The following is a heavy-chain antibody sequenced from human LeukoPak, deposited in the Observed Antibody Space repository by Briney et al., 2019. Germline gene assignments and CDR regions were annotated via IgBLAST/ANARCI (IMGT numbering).Heavy chain of an antibody. CDR3: ARGLVTLVAAIYYFDY. Sequence: SETLSLTCAVYGGSFSGYYWSWIRQPPGKGLEWIGEINHSGSTNYNPSLKSRVTISVDTSKDQFSLKLSSVTAADTAVYYCARGLVTLVAAIYYFDYWGQGTLVTVSS. V-gene: IGHV4-34*01. D-gene: IGHD2-15*01. CDR2: INHSGST. CDR1: GGSFSGYY. J-gene: IGHJ4*02.